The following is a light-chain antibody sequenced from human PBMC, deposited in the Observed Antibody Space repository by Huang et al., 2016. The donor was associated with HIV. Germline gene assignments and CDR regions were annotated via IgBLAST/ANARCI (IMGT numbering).Light chain of an antibody. Sequence: DIVLTQSPDSLAASLGERATINCKSSQSVLYSSNNKEYLAWYQQKPGQSPKLLIYWASTRESGVPDRFSGSGSGTDFTLTISDLQAGDVAVYYCQQYYNIPWTFGQGTKVEIK. V-gene: IGKV4-1*01. J-gene: IGKJ1*01. CDR1: QSVLYSSNNKEY. CDR3: QQYYNIPWT. CDR2: WAS.